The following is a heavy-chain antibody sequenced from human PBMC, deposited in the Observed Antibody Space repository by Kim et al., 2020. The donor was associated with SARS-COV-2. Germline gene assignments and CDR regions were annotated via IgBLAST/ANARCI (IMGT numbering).Heavy chain of an antibody. CDR3: ARGPLWFGEGLFDY. V-gene: IGHV4-34*01. D-gene: IGHD3-10*01. CDR1: GGSFSGYY. CDR2: INHSGST. J-gene: IGHJ4*02. Sequence: SETLSLTCAVYGGSFSGYYWSWIRQPPGKGLEWIGEINHSGSTNYNPSLKSRVTISVDTSKNQFSLKLSSVTAADTAVYYCARGPLWFGEGLFDYWGQGTLVTVSS.